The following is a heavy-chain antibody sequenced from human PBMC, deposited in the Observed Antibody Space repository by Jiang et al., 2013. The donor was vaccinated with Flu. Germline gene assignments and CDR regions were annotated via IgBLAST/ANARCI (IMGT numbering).Heavy chain of an antibody. CDR1: GFSLSTSGVG. CDR3: AHRREDSYGSLFDY. CDR2: IYWDGDK. Sequence: KPTQTLTLTCTFSGFSLSTSGVGVGWIRQPPGKALEWLALIYWDGDKRYSPSLKSRLTITKDTSKNQVVLTMTNMDPVDTATYYCAHRREDSYGSLFDYWGQGTLVTVSS. J-gene: IGHJ4*02. D-gene: IGHD5-18*01. V-gene: IGHV2-5*02.